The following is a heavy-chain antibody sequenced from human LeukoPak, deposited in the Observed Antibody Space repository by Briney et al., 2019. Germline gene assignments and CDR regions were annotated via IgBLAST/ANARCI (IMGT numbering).Heavy chain of an antibody. CDR3: ARADDPQRGFDP. V-gene: IGHV3-21*01. J-gene: IGHJ5*02. D-gene: IGHD3-3*01. CDR2: ISSGSNYI. CDR1: GFTFSSYS. Sequence: PGGSLRLSCAASGFTFSSYSMNWVRQAPGKGLEWVSSISSGSNYIYYADSVKGRFTISRDNAKNSLSLQMNSLRAEDTAVYYCARADDPQRGFDPWGQGTLVTVSS.